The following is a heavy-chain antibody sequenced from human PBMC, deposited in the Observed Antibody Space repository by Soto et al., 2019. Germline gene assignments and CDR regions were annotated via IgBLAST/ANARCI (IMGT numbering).Heavy chain of an antibody. V-gene: IGHV4-30-2*01. CDR1: GDSISRGGYA. CDR2: IYDSGST. Sequence: LSLTCAVSGDSISRGGYAWTWILQPPGKALEWIGNIYDSGSTSYNPSLKSRVTISVDTSKNQFSLRLTSVTAADTAVYFCARGSSSYYDYGMDVWGQGTTVTVSS. J-gene: IGHJ6*02. D-gene: IGHD2-15*01. CDR3: ARGSSSYYDYGMDV.